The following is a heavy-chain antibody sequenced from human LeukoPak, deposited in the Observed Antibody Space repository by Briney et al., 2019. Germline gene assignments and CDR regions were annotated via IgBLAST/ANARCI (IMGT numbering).Heavy chain of an antibody. J-gene: IGHJ4*02. CDR2: ISSSSSYI. Sequence: GGSLRLSCAASGFTFSSYGMHWVRQAPGEGLEWVSSISSSSSYIYYADSVKGRFTISRDNSKNTLYLQMNSLRAEDTAVYYCAKAPSVGTMIVDDWGQGTLVTVSS. V-gene: IGHV3-21*01. D-gene: IGHD3-22*01. CDR1: GFTFSSYG. CDR3: AKAPSVGTMIVDD.